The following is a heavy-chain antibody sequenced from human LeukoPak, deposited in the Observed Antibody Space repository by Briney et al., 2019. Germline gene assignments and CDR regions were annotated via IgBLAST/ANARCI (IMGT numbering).Heavy chain of an antibody. V-gene: IGHV1-2*02. CDR3: ARAAYGDY. CDR2: INPNYGGI. CDR1: GYTFTGYY. Sequence: ASVTVSCTASGYTFTGYYMHWVRQAPGQGLEWMGWINPNYGGIHYAQNFQGRVTMTRDTSISTAYMELSRLRSDDTAVYYCARAAYGDYWGQGTLVTVSS. D-gene: IGHD3-16*01. J-gene: IGHJ4*02.